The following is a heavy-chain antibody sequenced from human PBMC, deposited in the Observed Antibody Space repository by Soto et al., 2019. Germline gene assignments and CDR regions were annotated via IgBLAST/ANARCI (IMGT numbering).Heavy chain of an antibody. CDR2: MNPNSGNT. CDR1: GYTFTSYD. V-gene: IGHV1-8*01. Sequence: SVKVSCKASGYTFTSYDINWVRQATVQGLEWMGWMNPNSGNTGYSQKFQGRVTMTRNTSISTAYMELSSLRSEGTAVYYCARGQGKQLATYYYYGMDVWGQGTTVTVSS. CDR3: ARGQGKQLATYYYYGMDV. D-gene: IGHD6-13*01. J-gene: IGHJ6*02.